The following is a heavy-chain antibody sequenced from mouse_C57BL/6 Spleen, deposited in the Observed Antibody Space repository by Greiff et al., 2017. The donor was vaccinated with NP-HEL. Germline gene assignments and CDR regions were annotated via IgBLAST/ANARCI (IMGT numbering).Heavy chain of an antibody. J-gene: IGHJ2*01. CDR2: IDPSDSYT. CDR3: ARRGINNYFDY. V-gene: IGHV1-69*01. CDR1: GYTFTSYW. Sequence: QVQLQQPGAELVMPGASVKLSCKASGYTFTSYWMHWVKQRPGQGLEWIGEIDPSDSYTNYNQKFKGKSTLTVDKSSSTAYMQLSSLTSEDSAVYYCARRGINNYFDYWGQGTTLTVSS. D-gene: IGHD1-3*01.